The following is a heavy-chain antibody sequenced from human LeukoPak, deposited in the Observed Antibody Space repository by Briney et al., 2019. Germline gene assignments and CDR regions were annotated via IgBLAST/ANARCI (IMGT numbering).Heavy chain of an antibody. CDR3: ARGSGWYENYFDP. CDR2: ISSSGSSI. Sequence: PGGSLRLSCAASGFTFSSYEMNWVRQAPGKGLEGVSYISSSGSSIYYADSVKGRFTISRDNAKKSLYLQINSLRVDDTAVYYCARGSGWYENYFDPWGQGTLVTVSS. J-gene: IGHJ5*02. V-gene: IGHV3-48*03. CDR1: GFTFSSYE. D-gene: IGHD6-19*01.